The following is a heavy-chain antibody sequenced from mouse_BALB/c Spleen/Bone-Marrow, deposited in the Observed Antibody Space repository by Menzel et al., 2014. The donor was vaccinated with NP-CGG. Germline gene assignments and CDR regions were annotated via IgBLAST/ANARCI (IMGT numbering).Heavy chain of an antibody. D-gene: IGHD4-1*01. J-gene: IGHJ4*01. CDR1: GYAFTNYL. Sequence: LVESGADLVRPGTSVKVSCKASGYAFTNYLIEWVKRRPGQGLEWIGVINPGSGATNYNEKFKGKATLTADKSSSTAYMLLSSLTSDDSAVYFCARKLGPSYAMDYWGQGTSVTVSS. V-gene: IGHV1-54*03. CDR3: ARKLGPSYAMDY. CDR2: INPGSGAT.